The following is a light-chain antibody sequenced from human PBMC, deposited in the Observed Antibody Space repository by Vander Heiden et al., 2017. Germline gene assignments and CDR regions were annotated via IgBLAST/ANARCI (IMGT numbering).Light chain of an antibody. Sequence: DTVLTQSPLSLPVTPGEPASISCRSSQSLLHTNGYNYLDWYLQRPGQSPQLLIYLGSNRASGVPDRFSGSGSGTDFTLKISRVEAEDVWVYYCMQALQIWTFGQGTRVDIK. CDR3: MQALQIWT. CDR2: LGS. J-gene: IGKJ1*01. V-gene: IGKV2-28*01. CDR1: QSLLHTNGYNY.